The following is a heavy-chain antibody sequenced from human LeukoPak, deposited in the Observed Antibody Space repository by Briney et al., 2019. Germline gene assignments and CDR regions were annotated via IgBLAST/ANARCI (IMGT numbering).Heavy chain of an antibody. J-gene: IGHJ4*02. CDR1: GGSISSYY. D-gene: IGHD4-17*01. V-gene: IGHV4-39*07. CDR3: AGDYGDYYFDY. CDR2: IYYSGST. Sequence: PSETLSLTCTVSGGSISSYYWGWIRQPPGKGLEWIGSIYYSGSTSYNPSLKSRVTISVDTSKNQLSLKLSSVTAADTAVYFCAGDYGDYYFDYWGQGTLVTVSS.